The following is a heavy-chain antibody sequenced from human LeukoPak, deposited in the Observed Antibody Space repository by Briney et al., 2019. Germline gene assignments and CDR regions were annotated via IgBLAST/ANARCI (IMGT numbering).Heavy chain of an antibody. CDR1: GYTFTGYY. CDR2: INPNSGGT. V-gene: IGHV1-2*02. D-gene: IGHD5-18*01. Sequence: ASVKVSCKASGYTFTGYYMHWVRQAPGQGLEWMGWINPNSGGTNYAQKFQGRVTMTRDTSISTAYMELSRLRSDDTAVYYCARDLAPVDTAMVTAYYYYYGMDVRGQGTTVTVSS. CDR3: ARDLAPVDTAMVTAYYYYYGMDV. J-gene: IGHJ6*02.